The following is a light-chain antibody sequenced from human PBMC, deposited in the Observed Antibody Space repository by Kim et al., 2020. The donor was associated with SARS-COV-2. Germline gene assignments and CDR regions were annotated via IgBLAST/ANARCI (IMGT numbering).Light chain of an antibody. V-gene: IGLV10-54*04. J-gene: IGLJ3*02. Sequence: QTDTPPCTGTSNNVGYEGAAWLQQNQGHPPKLLTYRNNNRPSGISDRFSAARSGNTASLTISGVQPEDETDYYCSAWDSSLSAWVFGGGTQLTVL. CDR2: RNN. CDR3: SAWDSSLSAWV. CDR1: SNNVGYEG.